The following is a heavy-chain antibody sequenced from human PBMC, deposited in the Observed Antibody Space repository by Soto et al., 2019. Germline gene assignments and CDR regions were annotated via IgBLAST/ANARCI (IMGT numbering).Heavy chain of an antibody. V-gene: IGHV3-23*01. D-gene: IGHD1-1*01. Sequence: QLLESGGALVQPGGSLRLSCAASGFTFSSFAMGWVRQAPGKGLEWVSLISDGGETTYYADSVKGRCAISRDNSKSILYLQVNTLRAEDTALYFCATQDFRGTTGTTWGQGTLVTVPS. CDR2: ISDGGETT. CDR1: GFTFSSFA. J-gene: IGHJ4*02. CDR3: ATQDFRGTTGTT.